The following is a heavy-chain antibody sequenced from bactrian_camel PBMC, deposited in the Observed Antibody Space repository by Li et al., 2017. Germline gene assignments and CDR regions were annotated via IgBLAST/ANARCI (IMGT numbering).Heavy chain of an antibody. CDR1: GYSHSSYC. J-gene: IGHJ7*01. D-gene: IGHD2*01. CDR2: IYIRGSDT. V-gene: IGHV3S6*01. Sequence: HVQLVESGGGSVQSGGSLRLSCAASGYSHSSYCLGWYRQAPGKEREGVASIYIRGSDTYYADSVKGRFTISRDNAKNTVSLQLNSLKTDDTAIYYCAKDPSTIGSMEYWGKGTQVTVS.